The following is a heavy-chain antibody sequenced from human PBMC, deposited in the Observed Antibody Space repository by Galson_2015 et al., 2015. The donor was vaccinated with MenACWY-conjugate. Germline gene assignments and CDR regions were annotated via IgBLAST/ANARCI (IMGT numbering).Heavy chain of an antibody. J-gene: IGHJ4*02. D-gene: IGHD2-2*01. CDR1: GGSIGSGTCF. CDR3: ARYCSSTSCPFDY. V-gene: IGHV4-30-4*01. Sequence: TLSLTCTVSGGSIGSGTCFWGWIRQPPGRGLEWIAYIHYGGNSYYNPSLKSRVSISIDTSKNQLSLQLTSVTAADTAVYYCARYCSSTSCPFDYWGQGALVTVSS. CDR2: IHYGGNS.